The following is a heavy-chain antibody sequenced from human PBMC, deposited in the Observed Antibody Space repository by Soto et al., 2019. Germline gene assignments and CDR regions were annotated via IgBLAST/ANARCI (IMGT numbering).Heavy chain of an antibody. Sequence: QVQLVESGGGLVKPGGSLRLSCAASGLIFSDYHMSWIRQAPGKGLEWVSYISNCGGNIHYADSVKGRFTISRDNAKNTQNLKMKRCIAEDTAGDYYAGPRLVARMGRLDFECWGQGTLVTVSS. CDR3: AGPRLVARMGRLDFEC. J-gene: IGHJ4*02. CDR2: ISNCGGNI. V-gene: IGHV3-11*01. D-gene: IGHD5-12*01. CDR1: GLIFSDYH.